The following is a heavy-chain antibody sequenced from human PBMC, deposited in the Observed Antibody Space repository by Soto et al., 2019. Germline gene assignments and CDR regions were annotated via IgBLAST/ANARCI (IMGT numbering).Heavy chain of an antibody. D-gene: IGHD3-3*01. CDR2: INPNGGST. CDR3: ARVPFYDPSRMGSGP. J-gene: IGHJ5*02. CDR1: GYIFIHYY. V-gene: IGHV1-46*01. Sequence: ASVKVSCKASGYIFIHYYIHWVRQAPGQGLEWMAIINPNGGSTNYAQKFQGRVTVTRDASTSTAYMELNSLRSEDTAVYYCARVPFYDPSRMGSGPWGQGTLVTV.